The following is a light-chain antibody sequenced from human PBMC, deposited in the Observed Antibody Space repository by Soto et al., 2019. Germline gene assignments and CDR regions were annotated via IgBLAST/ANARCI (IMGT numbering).Light chain of an antibody. CDR2: GAS. V-gene: IGKV3-20*01. CDR3: QQYGSSRIT. J-gene: IGKJ4*01. CDR1: QSVSSSY. Sequence: EIVLTQSPGTLSLSPGERATLSCRASQSVSSSYLAWYQQKPGQAPRLLIYGASSRATGIPDRFSGSGSGTDFNLTISRLEPEEFAVYYCQQYGSSRITFGGGTKLEIK.